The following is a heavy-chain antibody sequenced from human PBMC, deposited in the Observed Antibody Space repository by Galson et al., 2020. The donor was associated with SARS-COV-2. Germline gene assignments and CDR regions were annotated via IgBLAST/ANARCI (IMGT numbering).Heavy chain of an antibody. Sequence: SETLSLTCTVSGGSIIIGCYSWTCFRQSAGKGLEWLGRIYTSGITNYNPSLKSRVTISVDTSKIQFYLKLSSVTAADTAVYYCARGNNYYDSSGYYYWYFDLWGRGTLVTVSS. V-gene: IGHV4-61*02. D-gene: IGHD3-22*01. CDR3: ARGNNYYDSSGYYYWYFDL. J-gene: IGHJ2*01. CDR1: GGSIIIGCYS. CDR2: IYTSGIT.